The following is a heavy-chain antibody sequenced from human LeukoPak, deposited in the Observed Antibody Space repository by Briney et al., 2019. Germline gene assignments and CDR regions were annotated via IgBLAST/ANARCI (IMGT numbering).Heavy chain of an antibody. J-gene: IGHJ4*02. CDR3: RQQLIEGTFDY. CDR1: GVSLIGNNW. Sequence: SSETLSLTCSVSGVSLIGNNWWTWVRQSPGKALEWIGEIHHLGNTNYNPSLKGRVSMSLDKSKNELSLRLISVIAADTAVYCARQQLIEGTFDYWGQGTLVTVSS. V-gene: IGHV4-4*02. CDR2: IHHLGNT. D-gene: IGHD2-21*01.